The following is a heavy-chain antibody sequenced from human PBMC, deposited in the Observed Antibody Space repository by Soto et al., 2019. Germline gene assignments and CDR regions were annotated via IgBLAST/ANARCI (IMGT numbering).Heavy chain of an antibody. V-gene: IGHV3-23*01. Sequence: PGGSLRLSCAASGFTFSSYAMSWVRQAPGKGLEWVSAISGSGGSTYYADSVKGRFTISRDNSKNTLYLQMNSLRAEDTAVYYCAKDGRYRGIAVAGFYFDYWGQGTLVTVSS. D-gene: IGHD6-19*01. CDR1: GFTFSSYA. CDR3: AKDGRYRGIAVAGFYFDY. J-gene: IGHJ4*02. CDR2: ISGSGGST.